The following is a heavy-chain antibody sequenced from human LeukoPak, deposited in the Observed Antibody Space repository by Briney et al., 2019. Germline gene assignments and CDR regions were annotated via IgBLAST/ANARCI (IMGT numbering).Heavy chain of an antibody. CDR1: GDSVSSNSAA. J-gene: IGHJ6*02. Sequence: SQTLSLTCAISGDSVSSNSAAWNWIRQSPSRGLEWLGRTYYRSKWYTYYAASVKSRIAINRDTSKNQFSLKLSSVTAADTAVYYCPIFGVAIPHDGMDVWGQGTTVTVSS. D-gene: IGHD3-3*01. V-gene: IGHV6-1*01. CDR2: TYYRSKWYT. CDR3: PIFGVAIPHDGMDV.